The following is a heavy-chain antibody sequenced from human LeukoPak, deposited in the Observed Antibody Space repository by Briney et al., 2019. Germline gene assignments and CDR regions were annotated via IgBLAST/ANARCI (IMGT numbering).Heavy chain of an antibody. J-gene: IGHJ4*02. V-gene: IGHV3-48*03. CDR3: ARDPRGSSGSDY. Sequence: GESLRLSCAASGFTFSRYEMNWVRQAPGKGLEWVSYISRSGDTIYFADSVKGRFTISRDNAKNSLYLQMSSLRAEDTAVYYCARDPRGSSGSDYWGQGTLVTVSS. CDR2: ISRSGDTI. CDR1: GFTFSRYE. D-gene: IGHD3-16*01.